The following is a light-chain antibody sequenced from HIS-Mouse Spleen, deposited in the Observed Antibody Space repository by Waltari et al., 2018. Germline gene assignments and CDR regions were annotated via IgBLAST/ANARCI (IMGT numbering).Light chain of an antibody. CDR2: DVS. CDR1: SSDAGGYNY. CDR3: SSYTSSSFNVV. Sequence: QSALTQPASVSGSPGQSITISCTGTSSDAGGYNYVSCYQQHPGKAPKLMIYDVSNRPSGVSNRFSGSKSGNTASLTISGLQAEDEADYYCSSYTSSSFNVVFGGGTKLTVL. V-gene: IGLV2-14*03. J-gene: IGLJ2*01.